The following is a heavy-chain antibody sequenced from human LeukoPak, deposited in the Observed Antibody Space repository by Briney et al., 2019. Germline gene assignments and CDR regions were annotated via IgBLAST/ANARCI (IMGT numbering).Heavy chain of an antibody. Sequence: GGSLRLSCAASGFTFSSYEMNWVRQAPGKGLEWVSYITSSSSSIYYADSVKGRFTISRDNAKNSLYLQMNSLRAEDTAVYYCARDNMGFDYWGQGTLVTVSS. CDR1: GFTFSSYE. CDR2: ITSSSSSI. V-gene: IGHV3-48*01. CDR3: ARDNMGFDY. D-gene: IGHD2/OR15-2a*01. J-gene: IGHJ4*02.